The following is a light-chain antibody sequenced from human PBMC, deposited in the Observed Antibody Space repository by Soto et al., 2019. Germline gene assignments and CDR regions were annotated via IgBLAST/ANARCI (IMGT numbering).Light chain of an antibody. CDR2: GAS. Sequence: EVVLTQSPVTLSLSPGERATLSCRDSQSVSSTYLAWYRHKPGQAPRLLIYGASIRAADIPDRFCGSGSGTDFTLTISSLQPEDFATYYCQQLNSYPLTFGGGTKVDIK. CDR1: QSVSSTY. V-gene: IGKV3-20*01. CDR3: QQLNSYPLT. J-gene: IGKJ4*01.